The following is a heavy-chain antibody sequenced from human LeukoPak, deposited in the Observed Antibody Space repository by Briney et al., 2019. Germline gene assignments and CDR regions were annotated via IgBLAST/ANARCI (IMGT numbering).Heavy chain of an antibody. Sequence: GESLKISCKGSGYTFSNYWIAWVRQMPGKGLEWVGIFNPRDSSTRYSPSFQGQVILSADNFISTAYLQWSSLRASDTGIYYCARHYGSAWFAHWGQGTQVTVSS. D-gene: IGHD6-25*01. V-gene: IGHV5-51*01. CDR2: FNPRDSST. CDR1: GYTFSNYW. J-gene: IGHJ5*02. CDR3: ARHYGSAWFAH.